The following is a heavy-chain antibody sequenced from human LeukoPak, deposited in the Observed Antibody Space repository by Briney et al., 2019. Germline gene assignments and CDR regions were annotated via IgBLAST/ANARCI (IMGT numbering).Heavy chain of an antibody. D-gene: IGHD5-18*01. CDR3: ARDHSGYSLGYALYYFDY. J-gene: IGHJ4*02. V-gene: IGHV1-69*05. Sequence: ASVKVSCKASGGTFNNYAFSWVRQAPGQGVEWRGGIIPMFGTVSYAQKFQGRVTVTTDASTDTVYMELSSLKFEDTALYYCARDHSGYSLGYALYYFDYWGQGTLVTVSS. CDR1: GGTFNNYA. CDR2: IIPMFGTV.